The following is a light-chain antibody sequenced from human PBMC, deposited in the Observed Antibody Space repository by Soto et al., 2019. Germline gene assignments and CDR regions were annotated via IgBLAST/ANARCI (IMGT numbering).Light chain of an antibody. J-gene: IGKJ2*01. CDR1: QGISSY. V-gene: IGKV1-9*01. CDR3: QQLNSYLYT. Sequence: IQLTQSPSSLSASVGDRVTITCRASQGISSYLDWYPQKPGKAPKLLIYAASTLQSGVPSRLSGSGSGTDFTLTISSLQPEECATYYCQQLNSYLYTFGQGTNLEIK. CDR2: AAS.